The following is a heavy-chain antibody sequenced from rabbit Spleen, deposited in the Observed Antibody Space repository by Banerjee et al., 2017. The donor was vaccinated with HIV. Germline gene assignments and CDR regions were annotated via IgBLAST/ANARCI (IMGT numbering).Heavy chain of an antibody. CDR3: ARASYSYDYDFVIYPTYFAL. V-gene: IGHV1S47*01. CDR2: IYTGRGGT. Sequence: QEQLVESGGGLVQPGGSLKLSCKASEFDFSSYGVSWVRQAPGKGLEWIGYIYTGRGGTDYANWVNGRFTISSDNAQYTVDLQMNSLTAADTSTYFCARASYSYDYDFVIYPTYFALWGPGTLVTVS. CDR1: EFDFSSYG. D-gene: IGHD6-1*01. J-gene: IGHJ4*01.